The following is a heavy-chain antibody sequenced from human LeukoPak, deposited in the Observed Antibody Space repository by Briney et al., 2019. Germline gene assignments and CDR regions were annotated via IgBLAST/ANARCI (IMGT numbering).Heavy chain of an antibody. J-gene: IGHJ4*02. V-gene: IGHV1-8*01. D-gene: IGHD4-17*01. CDR3: ARGLSPLYGDPAY. CDR1: GYTFTSYD. CDR2: MNPNSANT. Sequence: GASGKVSCKASGYTFTSYDINWVRQATGQGLEWMGWMNPNSANTGYAQKFQGRVTLTRNNSITTAYMELSSMRSEDTAVYYCARGLSPLYGDPAYWGQGTLVTVSS.